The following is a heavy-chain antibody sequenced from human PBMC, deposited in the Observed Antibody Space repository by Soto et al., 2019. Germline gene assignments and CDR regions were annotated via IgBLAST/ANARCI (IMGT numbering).Heavy chain of an antibody. D-gene: IGHD3-9*01. CDR2: IYYRGNA. CDR1: DDSINSDKYY. Sequence: QLQLQESGPGLVKPSETLSLTCSVSDDSINSDKYYWVWIRQPPGKGLEWIGSIYYRGNAYYNPSLQTRVTISQDKSKSQFSLKLNSVTAADSAVYFGARLEGLATISYSFAFWGTGALVTVSS. V-gene: IGHV4-39*01. J-gene: IGHJ4*02. CDR3: ARLEGLATISYSFAF.